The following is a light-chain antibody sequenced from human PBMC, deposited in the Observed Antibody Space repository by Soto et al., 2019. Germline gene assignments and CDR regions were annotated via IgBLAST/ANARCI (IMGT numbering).Light chain of an antibody. V-gene: IGKV3-20*01. Sequence: EIVLTLSTGTLSLSPGERATLSCRASQSVSSSYLAWYQQKPGQAPRLLIYDASSRATGIPDRISGSGSGTDFSLTISRLEPEDFSVYYCQQYGSSSYTFGKGTKLGI. CDR1: QSVSSSY. CDR2: DAS. CDR3: QQYGSSSYT. J-gene: IGKJ2*01.